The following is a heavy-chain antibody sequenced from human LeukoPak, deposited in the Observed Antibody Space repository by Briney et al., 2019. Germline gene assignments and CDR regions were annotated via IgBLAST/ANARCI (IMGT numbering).Heavy chain of an antibody. V-gene: IGHV4-31*03. J-gene: IGHJ4*02. Sequence: SETLSLTCTVSGGSISSGGYYWRWLRQHPGKGLEWIGYIYYSGSTYYNPSLKSRVTISVDTSKNQFSLKLSSVTAADTAVYYCARDRTGGGYFGSTFDYWGQGTLVTVSS. CDR2: IYYSGST. D-gene: IGHD2-21*02. CDR1: GGSISSGGYY. CDR3: ARDRTGGGYFGSTFDY.